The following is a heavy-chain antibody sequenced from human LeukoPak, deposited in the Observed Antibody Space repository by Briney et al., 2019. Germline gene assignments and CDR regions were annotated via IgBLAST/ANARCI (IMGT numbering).Heavy chain of an antibody. CDR1: GVSISSYY. J-gene: IGHJ3*02. CDR3: ARDRIGYSYGSDAFDI. D-gene: IGHD5-18*01. Sequence: PSVTLSLTCTVSGVSISSYYWSWIRQPPGKGLEWSGYIYYSRRNNYNTSLKSRVTISVDTSKNQFSLKLSSVTAADTALYYCARDRIGYSYGSDAFDIWGQGPMVTVSS. CDR2: IYYSRRN. V-gene: IGHV4-59*01.